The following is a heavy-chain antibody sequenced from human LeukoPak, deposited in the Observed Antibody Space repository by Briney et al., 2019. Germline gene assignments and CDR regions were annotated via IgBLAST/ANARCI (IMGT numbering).Heavy chain of an antibody. Sequence: ASVKVSCKASGYTFTSYYMHWVRQASGQGLEWMGIINPSGGSTSYAQKFQGRVTMTRDTSTSTVYMELSSLRSEDTAVYYCARDGQVGATGNWGQGTLVTVSS. CDR2: INPSGGST. CDR1: GYTFTSYY. CDR3: ARDGQVGATGN. V-gene: IGHV1-46*01. J-gene: IGHJ4*02. D-gene: IGHD1-26*01.